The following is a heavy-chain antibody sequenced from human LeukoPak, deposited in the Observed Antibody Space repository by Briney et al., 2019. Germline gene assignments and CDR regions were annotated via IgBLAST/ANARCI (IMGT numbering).Heavy chain of an antibody. CDR2: INHVGST. CDR1: GGSFTDCF. V-gene: IGHV4-34*01. J-gene: IGHJ4*02. Sequence: KPSETLSLTCGVYGGSFTDCFWSWVRQPPGKRLEWIGEINHVGSTNYNPSLKSRVTLSVDKSTNQVSLILTSVTVADTAVYYCARRLIIRGRFNDWGQGTLVTVSS. D-gene: IGHD3-10*01. CDR3: ARRLIIRGRFND.